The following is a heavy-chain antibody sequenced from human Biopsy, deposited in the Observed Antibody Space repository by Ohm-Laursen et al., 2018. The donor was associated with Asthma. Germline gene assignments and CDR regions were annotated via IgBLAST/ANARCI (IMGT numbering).Heavy chain of an antibody. D-gene: IGHD1-14*01. Sequence: SLRLSCTASGFTVSRDHMFWVRQAPGKGLEWVSVIYSGGTSHTADSVRGRFAISRDNAKNSLYLQMNSLRAEDTAVYYCARDGPELPTELDYWGPGTLVTVSS. CDR3: ARDGPELPTELDY. J-gene: IGHJ4*02. V-gene: IGHV3-53*01. CDR2: IYSGGTS. CDR1: GFTVSRDH.